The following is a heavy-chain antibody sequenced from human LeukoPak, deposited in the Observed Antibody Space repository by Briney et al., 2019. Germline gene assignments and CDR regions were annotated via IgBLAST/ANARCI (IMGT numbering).Heavy chain of an antibody. CDR2: ISAYNGNT. Sequence: GASVTVSFKASGYTFTSYGISWVRQAPGQGLEWMGWISAYNGNTNYAQKLQGRVTMTTDTSTSTAYMELRSLRSDDTAVYYCARGDSSRPVPYMDVWGKGTTVTISS. D-gene: IGHD6-13*01. CDR1: GYTFTSYG. J-gene: IGHJ6*03. V-gene: IGHV1-18*01. CDR3: ARGDSSRPVPYMDV.